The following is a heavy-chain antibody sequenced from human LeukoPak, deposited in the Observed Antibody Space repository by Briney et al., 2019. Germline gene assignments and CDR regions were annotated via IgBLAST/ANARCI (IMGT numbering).Heavy chain of an antibody. J-gene: IGHJ6*02. CDR3: ARASGSYERYYYYGMDV. CDR2: IIPIFGTA. CDR1: GGTFSSYA. Sequence: GASVKVSCKASGGTFSSYAISWVRQAPGQGLEWMGGIIPIFGTANYAQKFQGRVTTTADESTSTAYMELSSLRSEDTAVYYCARASGSYERYYYYGMDVWGQGTTVTVSS. V-gene: IGHV1-69*13. D-gene: IGHD1-26*01.